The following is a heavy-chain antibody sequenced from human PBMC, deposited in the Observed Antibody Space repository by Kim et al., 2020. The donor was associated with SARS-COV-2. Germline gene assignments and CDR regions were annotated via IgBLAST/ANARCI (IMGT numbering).Heavy chain of an antibody. V-gene: IGHV3-33*01. CDR3: ARDFNGGPGLDY. CDR1: GFTFSTYG. D-gene: IGHD2-8*01. CDR2: IWFDGNNK. J-gene: IGHJ4*02. Sequence: GGSLRLSCAASGFTFSTYGMHWVRQAPDKGLEWVAAIWFDGNNKDYADSVKGRFTISRDNSKNTLYLQLNSLRAEDTAVYYCARDFNGGPGLDYWGQGTLVTVSS.